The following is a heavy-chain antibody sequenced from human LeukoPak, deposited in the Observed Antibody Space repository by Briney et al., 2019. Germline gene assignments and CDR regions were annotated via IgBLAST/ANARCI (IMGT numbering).Heavy chain of an antibody. V-gene: IGHV3-7*01. Sequence: GGSLRLSCAASGFSFRNSWMSWVRQAPGKGLEWVANIKQDETEIYYADSVKGRFTISRDNAKRSLFLQMSILRVEDTALYYCARRLGVTVAAFDYWGQGTLVTVSS. D-gene: IGHD6-6*01. CDR2: IKQDETEI. CDR3: ARRLGVTVAAFDY. J-gene: IGHJ4*02. CDR1: GFSFRNSW.